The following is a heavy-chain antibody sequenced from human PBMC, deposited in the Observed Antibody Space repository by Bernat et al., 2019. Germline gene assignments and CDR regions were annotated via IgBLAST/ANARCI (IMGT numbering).Heavy chain of an antibody. CDR2: ITDSGGGT. V-gene: IGHV3-23*04. D-gene: IGHD2-15*01. J-gene: IGHJ4*02. CDR3: AKRGSNSWSAFDY. CDR1: GFIFSNYA. Sequence: EVQLVESGGGLVQPGGSLRLSCVASGFIFSNYAMNWVRQAPGKGLQGFSAITDSGGGTYYADSVKGRFTISRDNSKNTLYLQMNSLRADDTAIYYCAKRGSNSWSAFDYWGQGTLVTVSS.